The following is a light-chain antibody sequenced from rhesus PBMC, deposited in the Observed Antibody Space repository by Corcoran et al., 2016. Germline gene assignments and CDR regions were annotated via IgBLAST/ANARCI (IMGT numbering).Light chain of an antibody. J-gene: IGKJ4*01. Sequence: DIQMTQSPSSLSASVGDTVTITCRASQGISSWLAWYQQKPWKAPKLLIHKASNLQSGVPSRFSGSGSGTDFTLTINSLQSEGFATYYCQQYNSRPLTFGGGTKVELK. CDR2: KAS. CDR3: QQYNSRPLT. CDR1: QGISSW. V-gene: IGKV1-22*01.